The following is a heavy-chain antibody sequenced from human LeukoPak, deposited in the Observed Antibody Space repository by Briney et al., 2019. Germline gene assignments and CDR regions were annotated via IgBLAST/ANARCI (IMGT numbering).Heavy chain of an antibody. V-gene: IGHV3-33*01. CDR1: GFTFSSYG. J-gene: IGHJ3*02. CDR3: ARDRVYYDFWSGSEAFDI. D-gene: IGHD3-3*01. Sequence: GGSLRLSCAASGFTFSSYGMHWVRQAPGKGLEWVAVIWYDGSNKYYADSVKGRFTISRDNSKNTLYLQMNSLRAEDTAVYYCARDRVYYDFWSGSEAFDIWGQGIMVTVSS. CDR2: IWYDGSNK.